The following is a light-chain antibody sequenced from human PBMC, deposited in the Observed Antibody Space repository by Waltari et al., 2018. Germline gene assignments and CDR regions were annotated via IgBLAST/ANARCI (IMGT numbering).Light chain of an antibody. Sequence: VLLTQSPASLSVSPGDTVILSCRASQSVRTNLVWYQQKAGQAPRTLIYGASTRASGVASWFSGRCSATDFTIIISRLQSEDAAVYCCQQYDVWPLITFGGGTKLEI. J-gene: IGKJ4*01. CDR1: QSVRTN. CDR3: QQYDVWPLIT. V-gene: IGKV3-15*01. CDR2: GAS.